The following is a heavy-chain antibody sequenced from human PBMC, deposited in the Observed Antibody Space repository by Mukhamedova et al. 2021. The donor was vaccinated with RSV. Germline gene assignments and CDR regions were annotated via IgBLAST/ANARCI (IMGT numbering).Heavy chain of an antibody. CDR3: ARTYYYDSSGYPYWYFDL. J-gene: IGHJ2*01. V-gene: IGHV4-59*01. D-gene: IGHD3-22*01. CDR2: YSGST. Sequence: YSGSTNYNPSLKSRVTISVDTSKNQFSLKLSSVTAADTAVYYCARTYYYDSSGYPYWYFDLWGRGTLVTVSS.